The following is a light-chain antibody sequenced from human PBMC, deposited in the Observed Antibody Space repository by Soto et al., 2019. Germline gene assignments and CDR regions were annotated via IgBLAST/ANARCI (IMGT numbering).Light chain of an antibody. CDR3: QQYNSWTTFT. CDR1: QSISSK. CDR2: GAS. J-gene: IGKJ5*01. V-gene: IGKV3-15*01. Sequence: EIVMTQSPATLSVSPGERATLSCRASQSISSKLGWYQQRPGQAPRLLIYGASTRATGSPARFSGSGSGTEFTLTISSLQSEDSAVYYCQQYNSWTTFTFGQGTRLEIK.